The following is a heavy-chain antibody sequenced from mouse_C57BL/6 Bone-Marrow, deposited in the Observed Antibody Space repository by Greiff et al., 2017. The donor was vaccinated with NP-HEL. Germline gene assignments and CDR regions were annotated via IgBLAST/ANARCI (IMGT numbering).Heavy chain of an antibody. J-gene: IGHJ3*01. CDR1: GYTFTSYW. V-gene: IGHV1-59*01. CDR2: IDPSDSYT. Sequence: VQLQQPGAELVRPGTSVKLSCKASGYTFTSYWMHWVKQRPGQGLEWIGVIDPSDSYTNYNQKFKGKATLTVDTSSSTAYMQLSSLTSEDSAVYYCARERAYGYGFAYWGQGTLVTVSA. CDR3: ARERAYGYGFAY. D-gene: IGHD2-2*01.